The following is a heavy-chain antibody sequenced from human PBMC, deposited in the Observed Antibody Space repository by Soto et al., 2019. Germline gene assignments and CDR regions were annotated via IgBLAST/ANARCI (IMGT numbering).Heavy chain of an antibody. Sequence: PSETLSLTCTVSGGSISSGGYYWSWIRQHPGKGLEWIGYIYYSGSTYYNPSLKSRVTISVDTSKNQFSLKLSSVTAADTAVYYCASYDYVWGSYRANDAFDIWGQGTMVTVSS. CDR1: GGSISSGGYY. D-gene: IGHD3-16*02. V-gene: IGHV4-31*03. CDR3: ASYDYVWGSYRANDAFDI. J-gene: IGHJ3*02. CDR2: IYYSGST.